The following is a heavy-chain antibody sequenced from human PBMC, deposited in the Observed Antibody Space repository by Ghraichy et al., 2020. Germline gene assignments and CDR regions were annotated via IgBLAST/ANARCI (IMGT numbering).Heavy chain of an antibody. D-gene: IGHD4-23*01. CDR2: ITSSSRTI. J-gene: IGHJ6*02. CDR1: GFTFGSYN. V-gene: IGHV3-48*02. Sequence: LSLTCVGSGFTFGSYNMNWVRQSPGKGLEWVSYITSSSRTIFYADSVQGRFTISRDNAQNSLYLQMNSLRDEDTAVYYCARASRVVRFYYYDGMDVWGQGTTVTVSS. CDR3: ARASRVVRFYYYDGMDV.